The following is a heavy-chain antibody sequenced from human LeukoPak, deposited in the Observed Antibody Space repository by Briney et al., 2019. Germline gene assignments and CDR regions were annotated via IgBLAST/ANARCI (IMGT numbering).Heavy chain of an antibody. CDR1: GFTFSSYG. V-gene: IGHV3-33*08. D-gene: IGHD6-13*01. CDR3: ARGFATAAATFDP. CDR2: IWYDGSNK. J-gene: IGHJ5*02. Sequence: GGSLRLSCAASGFTFSSYGMHWVRQAPGKGLEWVAIIWYDGSNKYYGDSVKGRFTISRDNSKNTVYLQMNSLRAEDTAIYYCARGFATAAATFDPWGQGTLITVSS.